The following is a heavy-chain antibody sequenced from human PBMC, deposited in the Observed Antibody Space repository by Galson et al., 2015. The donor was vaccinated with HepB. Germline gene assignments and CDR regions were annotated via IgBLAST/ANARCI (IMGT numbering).Heavy chain of an antibody. V-gene: IGHV3-30*04. CDR2: ISYDGSNK. J-gene: IGHJ4*02. CDR3: ARDHKDIVVVVAAPDY. CDR1: GFTFSSYA. Sequence: SLRLSCAASGFTFSSYAMHWVRQAPGKGLEWVAVISYDGSNKYYADSVKGRFTISRDNSKNTLYLQMNSLRAEDTAVYYCARDHKDIVVVVAAPDYWGQGTLVTVSS. D-gene: IGHD2-15*01.